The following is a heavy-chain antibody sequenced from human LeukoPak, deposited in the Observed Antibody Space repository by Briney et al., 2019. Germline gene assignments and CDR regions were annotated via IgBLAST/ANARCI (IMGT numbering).Heavy chain of an antibody. CDR3: ARRGEAMDPFDY. J-gene: IGHJ4*02. Sequence: GESLKISCKDSGYSFTSYWIGWVRQMPGKGLEWMGSIYPGDSDNKYSPSFQGQVTISADRSINTACLEWSSLKASDTAIYYCARRGEAMDPFDYWGQGTLVTVSS. V-gene: IGHV5-51*01. CDR1: GYSFTSYW. D-gene: IGHD5-18*01. CDR2: IYPGDSDN.